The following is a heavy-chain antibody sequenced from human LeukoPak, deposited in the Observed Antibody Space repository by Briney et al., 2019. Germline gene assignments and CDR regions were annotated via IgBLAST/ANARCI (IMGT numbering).Heavy chain of an antibody. Sequence: GGSLRLSCAASGFTFSSYAMSWVRQAPGKGLEWVSAISGSGGSTYYADSVKGRFTISRDNSKNTLYLQMNSLRAEDTAVYYCARAGNYYDNSGRPLKAFDIWGQGTMVTVSS. D-gene: IGHD3-22*01. CDR2: ISGSGGST. CDR3: ARAGNYYDNSGRPLKAFDI. V-gene: IGHV3-23*01. CDR1: GFTFSSYA. J-gene: IGHJ3*02.